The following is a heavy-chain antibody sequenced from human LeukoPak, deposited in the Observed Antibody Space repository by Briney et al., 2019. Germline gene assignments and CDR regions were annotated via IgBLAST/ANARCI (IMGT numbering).Heavy chain of an antibody. V-gene: IGHV3-30-3*01. CDR3: ARDGHGVPVDY. CDR1: GLSFSSYA. Sequence: GGSLRLSCAASGLSFSSYAMHWVRQAPGKGLEWVAVISYDGTETYYGDSVKGRFTISRDNSKNTLYMQMNSLRAEDTALYYCARDGHGVPVDYWGQGTLVTVST. CDR2: ISYDGTET. D-gene: IGHD4-17*01. J-gene: IGHJ4*02.